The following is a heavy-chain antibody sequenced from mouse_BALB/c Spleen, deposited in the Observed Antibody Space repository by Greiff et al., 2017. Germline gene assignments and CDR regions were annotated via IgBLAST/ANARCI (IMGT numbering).Heavy chain of an antibody. D-gene: IGHD1-2*01. CDR1: GYTFTDYA. CDR3: ARCDYGYDYAMDY. CDR2: ISTYYGDA. Sequence: QVQLQQSGAELVRPGVSVKISCKGSGYTFTDYAMHWVKQSHAKSLEWIGVISTYYGDASYNQKFKGKATMTVDKSSSTAYMELARLTSEDSAIYYCARCDYGYDYAMDYWGQGTSVTVSS. J-gene: IGHJ4*01. V-gene: IGHV1S137*01.